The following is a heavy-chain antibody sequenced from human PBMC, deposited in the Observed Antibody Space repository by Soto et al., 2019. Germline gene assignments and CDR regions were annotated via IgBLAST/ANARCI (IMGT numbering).Heavy chain of an antibody. D-gene: IGHD6-25*01. CDR2: IQQEGSEK. J-gene: IGHJ6*02. V-gene: IGHV3-7*01. Sequence: ELQLVESGGGLVQPGGSLRLSCAASGFTFSMYRMSWVRQAPGKGLGWVANIQQEGSEKEYVESVKGRFTISRDNAKNTLYLQMNSLRAEDTAVYYCARLDSGAAYYYGWDVWGQGTTVTVSS. CDR1: GFTFSMYR. CDR3: ARLDSGAAYYYGWDV.